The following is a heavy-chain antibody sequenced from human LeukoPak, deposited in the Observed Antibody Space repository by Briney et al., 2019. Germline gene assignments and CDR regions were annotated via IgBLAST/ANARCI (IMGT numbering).Heavy chain of an antibody. V-gene: IGHV1-8*03. CDR2: MNPNSGNT. J-gene: IGHJ6*03. CDR3: ARDGYSYGTTYYYYYYMDV. Sequence: ASVKVSCKASGYTFTSYDINWVRQATGQGLEWMGWMNPNSGNTGYAQKFQGRVTITRNTSISTAYMELSSLRSDDTAVYYCARDGYSYGTTYYYYYYMDVWGKGTTVTVSS. CDR1: GYTFTSYD. D-gene: IGHD5-18*01.